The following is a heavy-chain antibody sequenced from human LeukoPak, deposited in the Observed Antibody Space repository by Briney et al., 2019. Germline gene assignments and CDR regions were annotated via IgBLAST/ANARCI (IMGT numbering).Heavy chain of an antibody. D-gene: IGHD4-17*01. CDR1: GFSFSSNW. CDR3: AKDSHGDYGIGY. Sequence: GGSLRLSCAAPGFSFSSNWMGWVRQDPGKGLEWVAHIKRDGSQKYYLDSVKGRFTISRDNAKNSLYLQMNSLRVEDTAVYYCAKDSHGDYGIGYWGQGTLVTVSS. V-gene: IGHV3-7*01. J-gene: IGHJ4*02. CDR2: IKRDGSQK.